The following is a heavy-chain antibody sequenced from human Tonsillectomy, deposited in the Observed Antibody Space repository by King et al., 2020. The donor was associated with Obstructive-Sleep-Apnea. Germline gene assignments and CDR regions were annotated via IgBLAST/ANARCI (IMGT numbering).Heavy chain of an antibody. V-gene: IGHV3-30*04. J-gene: IGHJ3*02. Sequence: VQLVESGGGVVQPGRSLRLSCAASGITFSSYAIHWVRQAPGKGLEWVALISYDGSNKYYADSVKGRFTISRDNSKNTLYLQMNSLRAEDTAVYYCARDRVPRAYYYGSGSTNYAFDIWGQGTMVTVSS. CDR2: ISYDGSNK. CDR3: ARDRVPRAYYYGSGSTNYAFDI. CDR1: GITFSSYA. D-gene: IGHD3-10*01.